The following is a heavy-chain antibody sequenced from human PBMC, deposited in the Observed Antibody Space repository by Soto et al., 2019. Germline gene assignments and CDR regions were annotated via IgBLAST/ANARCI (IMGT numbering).Heavy chain of an antibody. D-gene: IGHD1-1*01. Sequence: QVHLVQSGAEVKKPGASVKVSCKASDYTFTSYGITWVRQAPGQGLEWMGWISAHNGNTDYAQKLQGRVIVTRDTSTSTAYMELRSLISDDTAVHYCARGRYGDYWGQGALVTVSS. V-gene: IGHV1-18*01. CDR3: ARGRYGDY. CDR2: ISAHNGNT. CDR1: DYTFTSYG. J-gene: IGHJ4*02.